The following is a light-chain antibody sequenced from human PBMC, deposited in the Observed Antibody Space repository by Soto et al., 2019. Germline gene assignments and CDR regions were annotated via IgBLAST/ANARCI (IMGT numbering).Light chain of an antibody. V-gene: IGKV3-20*01. CDR1: QSVSSSY. Sequence: EIVLTQSPCTLSLSPGERDTLSCRASQSVSSSYFAWYQQRFGQAPRLLIYGASSRATGIPDRFSGSGSGTDFTLTISRLEPEDFAVYYCQQYGSSSGTFGQGTKVDIK. CDR2: GAS. J-gene: IGKJ1*01. CDR3: QQYGSSSGT.